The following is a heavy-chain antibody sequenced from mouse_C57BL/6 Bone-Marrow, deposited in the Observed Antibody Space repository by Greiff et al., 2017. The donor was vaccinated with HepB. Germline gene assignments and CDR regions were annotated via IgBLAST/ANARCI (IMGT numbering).Heavy chain of an antibody. J-gene: IGHJ2*01. Sequence: LEWVATISDGGSYTYYPDNVKGRFTISRDNAKNNLYLQMSHLKSEDTAMYYCARDRYGYSFDYWGQGTTLTVSS. D-gene: IGHD2-2*01. V-gene: IGHV5-4*01. CDR3: ARDRYGYSFDY. CDR2: ISDGGSYT.